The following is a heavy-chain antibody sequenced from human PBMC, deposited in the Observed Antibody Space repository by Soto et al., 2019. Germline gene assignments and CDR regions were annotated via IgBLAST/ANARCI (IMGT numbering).Heavy chain of an antibody. V-gene: IGHV3-49*04. J-gene: IGHJ4*02. CDR3: TASNFLYFDY. CDR1: GFTFGDYA. D-gene: IGHD4-4*01. Sequence: GGSLRLSCTASGFTFGDYAMSWVRQAPGKGLEWVGFIGSKAYGGTTEYAASVKGKFTISRDDSKSIAYLQMNSLKTEDTAVYYCTASNFLYFDYWGQGTLVTVSS. CDR2: IGSKAYGGTT.